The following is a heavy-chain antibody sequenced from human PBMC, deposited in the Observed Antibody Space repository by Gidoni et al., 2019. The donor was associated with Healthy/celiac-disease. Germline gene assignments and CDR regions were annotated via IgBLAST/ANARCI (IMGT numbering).Heavy chain of an antibody. CDR3: ARGQGGYCSSTSCYTQLYYYYYYMDV. CDR2: INHSGST. Sequence: QVQLQQWGAGLLKPSETLSLTCAVYGGSFSGYYWSWIRQPPGKGLEWSGEINHSGSTNYNPSLKSRVTISVDTSKNQFSLKLSSVTAADTAVYYCARGQGGYCSSTSCYTQLYYYYYYMDVWGKGTTVTVSS. CDR1: GGSFSGYY. J-gene: IGHJ6*03. D-gene: IGHD2-2*02. V-gene: IGHV4-34*01.